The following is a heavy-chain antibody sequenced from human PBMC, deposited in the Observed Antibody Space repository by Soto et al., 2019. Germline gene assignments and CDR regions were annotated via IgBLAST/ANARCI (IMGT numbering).Heavy chain of an antibody. J-gene: IGHJ4*02. CDR1: GFTFSSYW. D-gene: IGHD2-15*01. CDR2: IKQDGTEK. V-gene: IGHV3-7*01. CDR3: VRGGGRFDS. Sequence: EVQLVEAGGDLVQPGGSLRLSCAASGFTFSSYWMSWVRQAPGKGLEWVASIKQDGTEKYYVDSVEGRFSISRDNPKNSLYLQINGLRAEDTAVYYCVRGGGRFDSWGQGALVTVSS.